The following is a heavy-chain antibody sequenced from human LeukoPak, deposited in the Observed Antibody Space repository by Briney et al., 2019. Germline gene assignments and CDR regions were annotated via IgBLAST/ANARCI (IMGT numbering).Heavy chain of an antibody. CDR1: GFTFSTYA. CDR2: ISHGGDSA. CDR3: AKGRSGWYEGLDY. Sequence: GGPLRLSCTASGFTFSTYAMTWVRQAPGKGLEWVSVISHGGDSAWYADSVKGRFTISRDNSKSTLFLQTNSLRADDTAIYYCAKGRSGWYEGLDYWGQGILVTVSS. V-gene: IGHV3-23*01. D-gene: IGHD6-19*01. J-gene: IGHJ4*02.